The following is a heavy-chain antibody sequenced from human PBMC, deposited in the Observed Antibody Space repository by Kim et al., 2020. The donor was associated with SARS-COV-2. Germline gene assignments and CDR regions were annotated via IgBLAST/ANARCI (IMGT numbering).Heavy chain of an antibody. CDR3: ASRYNWNFNYYYYGMDV. V-gene: IGHV1-2*02. J-gene: IGHJ6*02. CDR2: INPNSGGT. CDR1: GYTFTGYY. Sequence: ASVKVSCKASGYTFTGYYMHWVRQAPGQGLEWMGWINPNSGGTNYAQKFQGRVTMTRDTSISTAYMELSRLRSDDTAVYYCASRYNWNFNYYYYGMDVWGQGTTVTVSS. D-gene: IGHD1-7*01.